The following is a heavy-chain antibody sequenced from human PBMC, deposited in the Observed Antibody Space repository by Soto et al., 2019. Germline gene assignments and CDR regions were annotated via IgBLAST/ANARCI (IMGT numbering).Heavy chain of an antibody. CDR2: INPNSCGT. CDR1: GYTFTGYY. CDR3: ARNPSTVSFYYYGMDV. D-gene: IGHD4-17*01. J-gene: IGHJ6*02. V-gene: IGHV1-2*02. Sequence: ASVKVSCKASGYTFTGYYMHWVRQAPGQGLEWMGWINPNSCGTNYAQKFQGRVTMTRDTSISTASMELSRLRPDDTAVYYCARNPSTVSFYYYGMDVWGQGTTVTVSS.